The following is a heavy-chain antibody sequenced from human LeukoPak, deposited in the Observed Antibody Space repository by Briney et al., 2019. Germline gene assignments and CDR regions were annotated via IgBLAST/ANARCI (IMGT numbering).Heavy chain of an antibody. V-gene: IGHV4-38-2*02. CDR3: ASQRGYSYGYFDY. CDR1: GYSISSGYY. Sequence: SETLSLTCTVSGYSISSGYYWGWIRQPPGKGLEWIGSIYHSGSTYYNPSLKSRVTISVDTSKNQFSLKLSSVTAADTAVYYCASQRGYSYGYFDYWGQGTLVTVSS. CDR2: IYHSGST. J-gene: IGHJ4*02. D-gene: IGHD5-18*01.